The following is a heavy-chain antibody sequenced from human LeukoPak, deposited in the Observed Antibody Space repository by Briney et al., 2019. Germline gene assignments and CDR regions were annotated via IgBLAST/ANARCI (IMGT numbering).Heavy chain of an antibody. CDR3: ARLGCSGGSCYSGEDYFDY. D-gene: IGHD2-15*01. Sequence: GGSLRLSCAASGFTVSSNYMSWVRQAPGKVLEWVSVIYSGGSTYYADSVKGRFTISRDNSKNTLYLQMNSLRAEDTAVYYCARLGCSGGSCYSGEDYFDYWGQGTLVTVSS. J-gene: IGHJ4*02. CDR1: GFTVSSNY. CDR2: IYSGGST. V-gene: IGHV3-53*01.